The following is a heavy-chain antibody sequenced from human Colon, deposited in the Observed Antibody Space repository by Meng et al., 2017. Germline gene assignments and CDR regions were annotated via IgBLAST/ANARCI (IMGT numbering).Heavy chain of an antibody. V-gene: IGHV1-3*01. D-gene: IGHD2-21*01. Sequence: QVQHVQSGAEVKKTGGFVKVSCKASGYTFTGYAMHLGRQSPGQRLEWMGWINAGNGNTKYSPKFQGRVTITRDTSASTAFMELSRLRSEDTAVYYCARDKGDWVLGDYWGQGTLVTVSS. CDR2: INAGNGNT. CDR3: ARDKGDWVLGDY. J-gene: IGHJ4*02. CDR1: GYTFTGYA.